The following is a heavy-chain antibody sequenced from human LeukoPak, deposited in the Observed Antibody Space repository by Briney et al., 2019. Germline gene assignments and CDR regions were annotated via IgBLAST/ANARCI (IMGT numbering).Heavy chain of an antibody. J-gene: IGHJ5*02. V-gene: IGHV4-4*07. CDR2: LYTSGNT. D-gene: IGHD6-13*01. Sequence: PSETLSLTCTVSGGSITSYYWGWIRQPAGKGLEWIGRLYTSGNTNYNPSLKRRVTMSLDTSMNQFSLKLSSVTAAYTAVYYCARVLRGRTPGAAGTTWWFDPWGQGTLVTVSS. CDR3: ARVLRGRTPGAAGTTWWFDP. CDR1: GGSITSYY.